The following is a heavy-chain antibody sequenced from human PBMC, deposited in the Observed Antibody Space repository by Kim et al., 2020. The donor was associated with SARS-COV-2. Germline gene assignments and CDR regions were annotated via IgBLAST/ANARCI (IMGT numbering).Heavy chain of an antibody. CDR3: GTRYCSGGSCSPFES. V-gene: IGHV3-23*01. CDR1: GFTFSSYA. D-gene: IGHD2-15*01. Sequence: GGSLRLSCAASGFTFSSYAMTWVRQAPGKGLEWVSVVSGSGGTTYYADSVKGRFTISRDNSKNTLYLQMNSLRAEDTAVYYCGTRYCSGGSCSPFESWGQETLVTVSS. CDR2: VSGSGGTT. J-gene: IGHJ4*02.